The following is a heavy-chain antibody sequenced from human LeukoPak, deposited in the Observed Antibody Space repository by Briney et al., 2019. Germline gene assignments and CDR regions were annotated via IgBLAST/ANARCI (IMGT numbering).Heavy chain of an antibody. J-gene: IGHJ4*02. CDR3: AREGEATFDY. CDR2: IWYDGSNK. D-gene: IGHD3-10*01. CDR1: GFTFSDYY. V-gene: IGHV3-33*08. Sequence: GGSLRLSCAASGFTFSDYYMSWIRQAPGKGLEWVAVIWYDGSNKYYADSVRGRFTISRDNSKNTLYLQMNSLRAEDTAVYYCAREGEATFDYWGQGTLVTVSS.